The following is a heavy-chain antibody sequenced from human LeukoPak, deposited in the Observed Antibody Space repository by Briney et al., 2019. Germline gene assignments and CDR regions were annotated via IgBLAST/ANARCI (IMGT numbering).Heavy chain of an antibody. CDR3: ARTTVTPEFDY. J-gene: IGHJ4*02. CDR2: IYYRGTS. CDR1: GGSISSSNYY. Sequence: SETLSPTCTVSGGSISSSNYYWGWIRQPPGKGLEWIGSIYYRGTSYYNPSLKSRVTISVDTSKNQFSLRLSSVTAADTAVYYCARTTVTPEFDYWGQGSLVTVSS. V-gene: IGHV4-39*01. D-gene: IGHD4-17*01.